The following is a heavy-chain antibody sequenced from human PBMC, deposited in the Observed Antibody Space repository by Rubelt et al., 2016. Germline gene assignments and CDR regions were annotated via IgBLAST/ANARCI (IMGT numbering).Heavy chain of an antibody. D-gene: IGHD1-26*01. CDR2: LHHSGSS. CDR3: ARDPMGVGSNSYFDY. Sequence: QVQLQESGPGLVKPSETLSLTCTVSGYSISSDYYWGWIRQPPGKGLEWIGSLHHSGSSGYSASLRSRVSISIDPSKNPLFLRRTSVTAADTAVYYCARDPMGVGSNSYFDYWGQGALVTVSS. CDR1: GYSISSDYY. J-gene: IGHJ4*02. V-gene: IGHV4-38-2*02.